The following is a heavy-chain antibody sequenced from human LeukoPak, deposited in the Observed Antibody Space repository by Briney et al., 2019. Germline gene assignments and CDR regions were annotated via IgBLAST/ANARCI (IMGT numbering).Heavy chain of an antibody. CDR2: ISGGDGST. CDR3: AGGRTYYYYYYMSL. CDR1: GFTFSSYA. V-gene: IGHV3-23*01. J-gene: IGHJ6*03. Sequence: GGSLRLSCAASGFTFSSYAMSWVRQAPGKWLDWVSGISGGDGSTYYADSVKGRFTISRDTSKNTLYLQMNSLGAEDTAVYYCAGGRTYYYYYYMSLWGKGTTVTVSS.